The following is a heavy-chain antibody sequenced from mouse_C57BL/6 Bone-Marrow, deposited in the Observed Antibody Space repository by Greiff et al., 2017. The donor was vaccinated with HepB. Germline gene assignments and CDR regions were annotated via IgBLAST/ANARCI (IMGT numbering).Heavy chain of an antibody. Sequence: QVQLQQSGAELARPGASVKLSCKASGYTFTSYGISWVKQRTGQGPEWIGEIYPRSGNTYYNEKFKGKATLTADKSSSTAYMELRSLTSEDSAVYFCARERGYGPFAYWGQGTLVTVSA. CDR1: GYTFTSYG. J-gene: IGHJ3*01. CDR3: ARERGYGPFAY. D-gene: IGHD2-2*01. CDR2: IYPRSGNT. V-gene: IGHV1-81*01.